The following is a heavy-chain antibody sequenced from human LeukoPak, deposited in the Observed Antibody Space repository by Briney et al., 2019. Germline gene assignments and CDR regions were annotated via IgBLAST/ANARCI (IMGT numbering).Heavy chain of an antibody. Sequence: SVTVSCKASGYTFTGYYIHWVRQAAGQELEWMGWIHPNSGDTNYPHKFQGKVTMHSDRSIREAYMEVRRLRSDDTAIYYCARGGIGDAEMATITGYWGQGALVTVSS. J-gene: IGHJ4*02. D-gene: IGHD5-24*01. V-gene: IGHV1-2*02. CDR1: GYTFTGYY. CDR2: IHPNSGDT. CDR3: ARGGIGDAEMATITGY.